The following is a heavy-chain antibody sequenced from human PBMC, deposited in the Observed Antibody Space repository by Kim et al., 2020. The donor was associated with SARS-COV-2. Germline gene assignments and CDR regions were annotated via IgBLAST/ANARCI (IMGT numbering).Heavy chain of an antibody. CDR3: ARVGWEFGVVSSIDY. V-gene: IGHV4-31*03. CDR2: IYYSGST. J-gene: IGHJ4*02. D-gene: IGHD3-3*01. Sequence: SETLSLTCTVSGGSISSGGYYWSWIRQHPGKGLEWIGYIYYSGSTYYNPSLKSRVTISVDTSKNQFSLKLSSVTAADTAVYYCARVGWEFGVVSSIDYWGQGTLVTVSS. CDR1: GGSISSGGYY.